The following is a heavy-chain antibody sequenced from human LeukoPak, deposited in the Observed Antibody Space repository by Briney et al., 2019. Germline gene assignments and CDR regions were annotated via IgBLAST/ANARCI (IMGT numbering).Heavy chain of an antibody. D-gene: IGHD4-17*01. CDR1: AFTFSDNY. Sequence: GGSLRLSCAVSAFTFSDNYMTWIRQAPGKGLESVSYISPSGTDISYADSVKGRFTISRDNAKNSLYLQMNSLRAEDTAVYYCARLYRDVTTFDYWGQGTLVTVSS. V-gene: IGHV3-11*04. J-gene: IGHJ4*02. CDR2: ISPSGTDI. CDR3: ARLYRDVTTFDY.